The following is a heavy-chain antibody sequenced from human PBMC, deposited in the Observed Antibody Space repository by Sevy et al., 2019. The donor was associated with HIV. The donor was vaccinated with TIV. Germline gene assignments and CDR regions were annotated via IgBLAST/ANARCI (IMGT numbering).Heavy chain of an antibody. Sequence: GGSLRLSYAASGFTFSSYSMIWVRQAPGKGLEWVSSISSSSSYIYYADSVKGRFTISRDNAKNSLYLQMNSLRAEDTAVYYCARVFHPENYYYGSGSYYYYYGMDVWGQGTTVTVSS. D-gene: IGHD3-10*01. CDR1: GFTFSSYS. CDR2: ISSSSSYI. V-gene: IGHV3-21*01. J-gene: IGHJ6*02. CDR3: ARVFHPENYYYGSGSYYYYYGMDV.